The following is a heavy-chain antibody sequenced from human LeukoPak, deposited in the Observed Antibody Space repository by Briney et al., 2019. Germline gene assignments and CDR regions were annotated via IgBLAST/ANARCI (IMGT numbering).Heavy chain of an antibody. D-gene: IGHD3-22*01. J-gene: IGHJ4*02. CDR3: ARVLPYGSSCFDY. V-gene: IGHV3-66*01. CDR1: GFTVSSNY. CDR2: IYSGGST. Sequence: GGSLRLSCAASGFTVSSNYMSWVRQAPGKGLEWVSVIYSGGSTYYADSVKGRFTISRDNSKNTLYLQMNSLRAEDTAVYYCARVLPYGSSCFDYWGQGTLVTVSS.